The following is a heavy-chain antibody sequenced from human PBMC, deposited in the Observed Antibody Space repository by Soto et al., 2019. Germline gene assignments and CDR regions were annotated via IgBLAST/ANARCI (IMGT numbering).Heavy chain of an antibody. D-gene: IGHD3-3*01. J-gene: IGHJ5*02. CDR3: TKGDSSGYFDPSSGYSTPDH. CDR1: GFIFKDFA. CDR2: ITTSDDIT. Sequence: EVQLFESGGGLVEPGASLRLSCAASGFIFKDFAMSWVRQAPGKGLEWVSTITTSDDITYSADSVRGRFTISRDNSANTLFLQMSSLRGDDMATYYFTKGDSSGYFDPSSGYSTPDHWGQGTLVTVSS. V-gene: IGHV3-23*01.